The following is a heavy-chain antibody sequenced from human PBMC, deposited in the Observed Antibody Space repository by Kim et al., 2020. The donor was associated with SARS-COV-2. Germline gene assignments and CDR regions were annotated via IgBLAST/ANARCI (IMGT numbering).Heavy chain of an antibody. CDR3: AKGQRVYSSTNFDY. V-gene: IGHV3-30*18. J-gene: IGHJ4*02. CDR2: ISYDGSNK. D-gene: IGHD6-13*01. CDR1: GFTFSSYG. Sequence: GGSLRLSCAASGFTFSSYGMHWVRQAPGKGLEWVAVISYDGSNKYYADSVKGRFTISRDNSKNTLYLQMNSLRAEDTAVYYCAKGQRVYSSTNFDYWGQGTLVTVSS.